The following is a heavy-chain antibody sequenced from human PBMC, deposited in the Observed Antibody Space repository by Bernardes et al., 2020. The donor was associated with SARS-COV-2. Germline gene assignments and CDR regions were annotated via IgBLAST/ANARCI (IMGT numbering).Heavy chain of an antibody. D-gene: IGHD4-17*01. CDR1: GYSFTSYW. J-gene: IGHJ3*02. V-gene: IGHV5-51*01. CDR3: ARSDDYGGNSGSFDI. Sequence: GESLKISCKGSGYSFTSYWIGWVRQMPGNGLEWMGIIYPGDSDTRYSPSFQGQVTISADKSISTAYLQWSSLKASDTAMYYCARSDDYGGNSGSFDIWGQGTMVTVSS. CDR2: IYPGDSDT.